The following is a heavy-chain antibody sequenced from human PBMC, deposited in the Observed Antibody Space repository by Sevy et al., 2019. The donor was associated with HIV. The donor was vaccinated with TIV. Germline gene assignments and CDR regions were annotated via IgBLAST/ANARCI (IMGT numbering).Heavy chain of an antibody. V-gene: IGHV4-39*01. J-gene: IGHJ4*02. Sequence: SETLSLTCTVSGGSISSSSYYWGWIRQPPGKGLEWIGSIYYSGSTYYNPSLKSRVTISVDTSKNQFSLKLSSVTAADTAVYYCAGLRSSSSGSCDYWGQGTLVTVSS. CDR2: IYYSGST. CDR3: AGLRSSSSGSCDY. CDR1: GGSISSSSYY. D-gene: IGHD6-6*01.